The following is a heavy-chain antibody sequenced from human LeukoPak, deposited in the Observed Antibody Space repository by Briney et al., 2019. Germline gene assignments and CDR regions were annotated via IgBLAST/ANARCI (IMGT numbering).Heavy chain of an antibody. Sequence: SETLSLTCTVSGGSISSYYWSWIRQPPGKGLEWIGYIYYSGSTNYNPSLKSRVTISVDTSKNQFSLKLSSVTAADTAVYYCAGDYGSGSYYNCWGQGTLVTVSS. CDR3: AGDYGSGSYYNC. J-gene: IGHJ4*02. CDR1: GGSISSYY. CDR2: IYYSGST. V-gene: IGHV4-59*01. D-gene: IGHD3-10*01.